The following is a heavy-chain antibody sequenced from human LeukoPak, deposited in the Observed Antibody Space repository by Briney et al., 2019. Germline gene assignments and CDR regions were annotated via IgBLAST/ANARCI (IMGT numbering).Heavy chain of an antibody. CDR2: ISGSGGST. J-gene: IGHJ6*02. D-gene: IGHD6-13*01. V-gene: IGHV3-23*01. Sequence: GGSLRLSCAGSGFTFSSYAMSWVRQAPGKGLEWVSAISGSGGSTYYADSVKGRFTISRDNSKNTLYLQMNSLRAEDTAVYYCATLAAAGYRYYYYGMDVWGQGTTVTVSS. CDR1: GFTFSSYA. CDR3: ATLAAAGYRYYYYGMDV.